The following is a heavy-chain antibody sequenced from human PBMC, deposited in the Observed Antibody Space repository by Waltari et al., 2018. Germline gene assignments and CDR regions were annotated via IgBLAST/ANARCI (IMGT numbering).Heavy chain of an antibody. CDR2: IYHSGSN. CDR1: GYAISSGYY. V-gene: IGHV4-38-2*01. Sequence: QVQLQESGPGLVKPSETLSLTCAVSGYAISSGYYWGWIRQPPGKGLEWIGSIYHSGSNNSTPSLKSRVTISVETSKNQVSLKLSSGTAADTAVYYCASSGGATISLDYWGQGTLVTVSS. J-gene: IGHJ4*02. CDR3: ASSGGATISLDY. D-gene: IGHD1-26*01.